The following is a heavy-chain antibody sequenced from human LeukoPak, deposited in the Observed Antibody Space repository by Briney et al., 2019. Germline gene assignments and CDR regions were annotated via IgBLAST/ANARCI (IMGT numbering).Heavy chain of an antibody. CDR3: TRQQLVLGYYFDY. CDR1: GFTFGDYA. V-gene: IGHV3-49*04. D-gene: IGHD6-13*01. CDR2: IRSKAYGGTT. J-gene: IGHJ4*02. Sequence: GGSLRLSCTASGFTFGDYAMSWVRQAPGKGLEWVGFIRSKAYGGTTEYAASVKGRFTISRDDSKSIAYLQMNSLKTEDTAVYYCTRQQLVLGYYFDYWGQGTLVTVSS.